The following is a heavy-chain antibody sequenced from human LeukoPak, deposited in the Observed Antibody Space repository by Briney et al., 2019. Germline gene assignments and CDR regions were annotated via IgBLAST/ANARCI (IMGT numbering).Heavy chain of an antibody. D-gene: IGHD3-16*01. J-gene: IGHJ4*02. CDR3: AIWETDQGGEFDS. V-gene: IGHV3-53*01. Sequence: GGSLRLSCAASGFTVSSNYMSWVRQAPGKGLEWVSVIYSGGSTYYADSVKGRFTISRDNSKNTLYLQMNSLRVEDTAVYFCAIWETDQGGEFDSWGQGTLVTVSS. CDR2: IYSGGST. CDR1: GFTVSSNY.